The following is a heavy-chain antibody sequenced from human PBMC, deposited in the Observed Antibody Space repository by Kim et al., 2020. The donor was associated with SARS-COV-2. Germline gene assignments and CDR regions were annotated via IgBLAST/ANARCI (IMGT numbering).Heavy chain of an antibody. V-gene: IGHV1-2*02. Sequence: AQKFQGRVTMTRDTSISTAYMELSRLRSDDTAVYYCARSGNYSLPDFDYWGQGTLVTVSS. J-gene: IGHJ4*02. D-gene: IGHD4-4*01. CDR3: ARSGNYSLPDFDY.